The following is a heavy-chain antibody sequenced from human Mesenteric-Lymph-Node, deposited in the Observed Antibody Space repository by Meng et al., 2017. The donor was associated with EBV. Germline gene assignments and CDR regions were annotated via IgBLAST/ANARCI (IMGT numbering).Heavy chain of an antibody. D-gene: IGHD3-3*01. J-gene: IGHJ5*02. CDR1: SAFSVFT. CDR3: ARNGIWSGYFWGWFDP. V-gene: IGHV4-34*01. CDR2: INHSVNT. Sequence: QYDAVLLTPSAALSLTCACVVSAFSVFTRRWYPRRPRKALEWIREINHSVNTNYNPSLKRRVTRSVDTSKNQFSLKLSSVTAADTAVYYCARNGIWSGYFWGWFDPWGQGTLVTVSS.